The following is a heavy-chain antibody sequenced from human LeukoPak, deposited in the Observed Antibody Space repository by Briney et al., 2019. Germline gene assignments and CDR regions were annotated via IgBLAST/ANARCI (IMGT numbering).Heavy chain of an antibody. CDR3: ARRRYYDGIVYLE. Sequence: SETPTLTCAVSGDSVSRCDSYWDWIRQPPGKGLEWIGTIYYSGRTYYSPSLKSRVTMSLDPSNNQFSLNLRSVTAADTALYYWARRRYYDGIVYLEWGQGTLLSVST. D-gene: IGHD3-22*01. J-gene: IGHJ1*01. CDR1: GDSVSRCDSY. V-gene: IGHV4-39*01. CDR2: IYYSGRT.